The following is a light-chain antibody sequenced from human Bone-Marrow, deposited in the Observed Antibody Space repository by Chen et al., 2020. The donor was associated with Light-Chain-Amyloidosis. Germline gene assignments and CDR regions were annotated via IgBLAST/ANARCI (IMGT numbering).Light chain of an antibody. V-gene: IGLV3-1*01. CDR3: QEGYSSVV. J-gene: IGLJ2*01. Sequence: SYELTQPPSGSVSPGQTASITCSGDKLGVKYTYWYQQKPGQSPVLVIYQDTKRPSVIPERFSGSNSGNTATLNISGTQATYEADYYGQEGYSSVVFGGGTKLIV. CDR2: QDT. CDR1: KLGVKY.